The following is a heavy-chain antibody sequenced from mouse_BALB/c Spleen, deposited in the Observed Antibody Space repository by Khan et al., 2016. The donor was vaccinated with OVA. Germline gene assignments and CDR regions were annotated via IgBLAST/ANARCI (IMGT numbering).Heavy chain of an antibody. CDR3: ARDTTATPY. D-gene: IGHD1-2*01. CDR1: GFSLTSYG. J-gene: IGHJ3*01. CDR2: IWAGGST. Sequence: QIQLVQSGPGLVAPSQSLSITCTVSGFSLTSYGVHWVRQPPGKGLEWLGIIWAGGSTNYNSALMSRLSISKDNSKSQVFLKMNSLQTDDTAMYCCARDTTATPYWGQGTLVTVSA. V-gene: IGHV2-9*02.